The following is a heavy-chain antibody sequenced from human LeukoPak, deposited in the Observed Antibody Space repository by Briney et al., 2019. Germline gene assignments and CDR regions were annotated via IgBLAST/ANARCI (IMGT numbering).Heavy chain of an antibody. J-gene: IGHJ5*02. D-gene: IGHD1-26*01. Sequence: ASVKVSCKASGYTFTSYYMHWVRQAPGQGLEWMGWINPNSGGTNYAQKFQGRVTMTRDTSISTAYMELSRLRSDDTAVYYCARQRRGSYYIYRGWFDPWGQGTLVTVSS. CDR2: INPNSGGT. V-gene: IGHV1-2*02. CDR3: ARQRRGSYYIYRGWFDP. CDR1: GYTFTSYY.